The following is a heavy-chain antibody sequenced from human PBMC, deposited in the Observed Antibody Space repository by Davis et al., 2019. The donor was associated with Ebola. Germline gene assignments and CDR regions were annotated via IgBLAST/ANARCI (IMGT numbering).Heavy chain of an antibody. CDR3: AGGVPYSTGFDY. V-gene: IGHV3-48*03. Sequence: GESLKISCAASGFTFSSFEMNWVRQAPGKGLEWLSYIGSSGRSIKYADSVKGRFTISRDNGKNSLYLQMNSLRVEDTAVYYCAGGVPYSTGFDYWGQGTLVTVSS. J-gene: IGHJ4*02. CDR1: GFTFSSFE. CDR2: IGSSGRSI. D-gene: IGHD3-16*01.